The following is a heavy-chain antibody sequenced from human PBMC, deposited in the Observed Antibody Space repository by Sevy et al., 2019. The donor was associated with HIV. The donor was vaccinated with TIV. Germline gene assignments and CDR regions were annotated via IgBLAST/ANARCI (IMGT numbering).Heavy chain of an antibody. D-gene: IGHD3-16*01. CDR1: GFTFSSYA. CDR3: ARHRGGVVDY. V-gene: IGHV3-23*01. CDR2: ISGSGDTT. Sequence: GGSLRLSCAVSGFTFSSYAMSWVRQAPGKGLEWVSGISGSGDTTHYADSVKGRFTISRDNAKNTLYLQMNSLRAEDTAVYYCARHRGGVVDYWGQGTLVTVSS. J-gene: IGHJ4*02.